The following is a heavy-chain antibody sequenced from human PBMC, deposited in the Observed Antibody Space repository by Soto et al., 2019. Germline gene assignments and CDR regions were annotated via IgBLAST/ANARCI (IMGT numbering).Heavy chain of an antibody. D-gene: IGHD3-22*01. CDR2: IYHSGST. J-gene: IGHJ4*02. Sequence: LSLTCAVSGGSVSSGGYSWGWIRQPPGKGLEWIGYIYHSGSTYYNPSLKSRVTISVDRSKNQFSLKRSDVTAADTAVYYCASSRYSIGYYLDYWGQGTLVTVYS. CDR3: ASSRYSIGYYLDY. V-gene: IGHV4-30-2*01. CDR1: GGSVSSGGYS.